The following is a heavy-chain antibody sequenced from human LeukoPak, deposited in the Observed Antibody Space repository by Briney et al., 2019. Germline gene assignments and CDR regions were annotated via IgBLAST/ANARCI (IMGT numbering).Heavy chain of an antibody. V-gene: IGHV1-2*06. CDR1: GYTFTNYG. D-gene: IGHD6-19*01. J-gene: IGHJ4*02. CDR2: INVKSGAT. Sequence: ASVKVSCKASGYTFTNYGINWVRQAPGQGPEWMGRINVKSGATDYAQKFQGRVTVTRDTSISTAYMELSSLRSDDTAVYYCARVGRESSTGWLDYWGQGTLVTVSS. CDR3: ARVGRESSTGWLDY.